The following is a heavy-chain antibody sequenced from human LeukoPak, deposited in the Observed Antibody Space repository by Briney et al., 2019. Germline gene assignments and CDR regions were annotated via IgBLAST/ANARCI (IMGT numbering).Heavy chain of an antibody. CDR2: ISGSSSYI. D-gene: IGHD5-18*01. V-gene: IGHV3-21*06. Sequence: GGSLRLSCAASGFTFSSYSMNWVRQAPGEGLEWVSSISGSSSYIYYGDSVKGRCTISGDNAKSSLYLQMNSLRAEDTAIYYCARDLSGVTGYTYGRGIDYWGQGTLVTVSS. J-gene: IGHJ4*02. CDR1: GFTFSSYS. CDR3: ARDLSGVTGYTYGRGIDY.